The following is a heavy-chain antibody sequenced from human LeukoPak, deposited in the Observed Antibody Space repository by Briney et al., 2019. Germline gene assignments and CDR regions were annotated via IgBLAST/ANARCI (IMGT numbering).Heavy chain of an antibody. CDR1: GYIFTTYT. CDR2: INTNTGNP. D-gene: IGHD3-3*01. V-gene: IGHV7-4-1*02. CDR3: ARDRDFLSGNYRRDFDY. Sequence: ASVKVYCKASGYIFTTYTINWVRQAPGQGLEWMGWINTNTGNPTYAQGFAGRFVFSLDTSVTTAYLQINSLKAEDTAVYYCARDRDFLSGNYRRDFDYWGQGTLVTVSP. J-gene: IGHJ4*02.